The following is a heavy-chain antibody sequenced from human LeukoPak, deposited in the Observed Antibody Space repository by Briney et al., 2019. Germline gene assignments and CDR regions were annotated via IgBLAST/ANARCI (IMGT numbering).Heavy chain of an antibody. V-gene: IGHV1-8*01. CDR3: ARGSRSIVVVPAARYVS. CDR2: MNPNSGNT. Sequence: ASVKVSCKASGYTFTSYDINWVRQATGQGLEWMGWMNPNSGNTGYAQKFQGRVTVTRNTSISTAYMELSSLRSEDTAVYYCARGSRSIVVVPAARYVSWGQGTLVTVSS. J-gene: IGHJ4*02. D-gene: IGHD2-2*01. CDR1: GYTFTSYD.